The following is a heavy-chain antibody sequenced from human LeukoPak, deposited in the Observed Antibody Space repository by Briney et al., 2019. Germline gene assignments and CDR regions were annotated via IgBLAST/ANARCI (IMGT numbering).Heavy chain of an antibody. V-gene: IGHV4-39*01. CDR2: IFYTGNT. J-gene: IGHJ4*02. Sequence: SETLSLTCSVSGGSISSRNHYWGWIRQPPGKGLEWIGSIFYTGNTYYNPSLRSRVTMSVDTSKNHFSLNLSSVTDADMAVYYCSRHVNTFDYWGQGALVTVSS. CDR3: SRHVNTFDY. CDR1: GGSISSRNHY.